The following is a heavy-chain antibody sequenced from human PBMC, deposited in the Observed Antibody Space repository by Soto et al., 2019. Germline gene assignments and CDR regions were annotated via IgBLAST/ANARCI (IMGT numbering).Heavy chain of an antibody. CDR3: ARSPEYCSSTSCHNWFDP. Sequence: SLRLSCAASGFTFSSYSMNWVRQAPGKGLEWVSYISSSSSTIYYADSVKGRFTISRDNAKNSLYLQMNSLRDEDTAVYYCARSPEYCSSTSCHNWFDPWGQGTLVTVSS. CDR1: GFTFSSYS. V-gene: IGHV3-48*02. CDR2: ISSSSSTI. J-gene: IGHJ5*02. D-gene: IGHD2-2*01.